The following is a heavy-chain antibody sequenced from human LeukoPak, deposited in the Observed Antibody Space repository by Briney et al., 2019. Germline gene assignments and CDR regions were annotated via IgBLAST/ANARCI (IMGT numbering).Heavy chain of an antibody. Sequence: GGSLRLSCAAFGIAFDKNAMTWVRRVPGKGLEWVSTISHNGVATYYADSVKGRFTISRDNSKNTVSLQMSSLRVEDTAVYYCANFKGKDGIKDHFDYWGQGTLVTVSS. CDR3: ANFKGKDGIKDHFDY. J-gene: IGHJ4*02. CDR2: ISHNGVAT. V-gene: IGHV3-23*01. D-gene: IGHD5-24*01. CDR1: GIAFDKNA.